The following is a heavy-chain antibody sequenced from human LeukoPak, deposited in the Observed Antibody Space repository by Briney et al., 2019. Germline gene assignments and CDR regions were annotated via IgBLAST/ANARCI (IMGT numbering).Heavy chain of an antibody. CDR1: GFTVSSNY. CDR2: IYSGGST. Sequence: GGSLRLSCAASGFTVSSNYMSWVRQAPGKGLEWVSVIYSGGSTYYADSVKGRFTIPRDNSKNTLYLQMNSLKTEDTAVYYCTTVFSENYYYYYMDVWGKGTTVTISS. J-gene: IGHJ6*03. V-gene: IGHV3-53*01. D-gene: IGHD1-26*01. CDR3: TTVFSENYYYYYMDV.